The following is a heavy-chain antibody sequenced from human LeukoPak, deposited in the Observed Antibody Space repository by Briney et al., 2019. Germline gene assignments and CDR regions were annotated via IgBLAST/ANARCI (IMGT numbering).Heavy chain of an antibody. V-gene: IGHV3-74*01. CDR3: ARDFKDLGA. J-gene: IGHJ5*02. CDR1: GFTFTTYW. CDR2: INTDGNSP. D-gene: IGHD3-16*01. Sequence: PGGSVRLFCAASGFTFTTYWMHWVRQAPGKGLVWVSGINTDGNSPVYADSVKGRSTISRDNAKDTLYLQMKSLRDEDTAVYYCARDFKDLGAWGQGALVTVSS.